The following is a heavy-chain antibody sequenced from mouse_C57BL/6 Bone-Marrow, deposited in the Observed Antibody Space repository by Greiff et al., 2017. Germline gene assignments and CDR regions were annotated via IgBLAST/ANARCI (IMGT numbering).Heavy chain of an antibody. V-gene: IGHV1-55*01. CDR2: IYPGSGST. D-gene: IGHD1-1*01. Sequence: QVHVKQPGAELVKPGASVKMSCKASGYTFTSYWITWVKQRPGQGLEWIGDIYPGSGSTNYNEKFKSKATLTVDTSSSTAYMQLSSLTSEDSAVYYCAIVLLRFYYAMDYWGQGTSVTVSS. J-gene: IGHJ4*01. CDR1: GYTFTSYW. CDR3: AIVLLRFYYAMDY.